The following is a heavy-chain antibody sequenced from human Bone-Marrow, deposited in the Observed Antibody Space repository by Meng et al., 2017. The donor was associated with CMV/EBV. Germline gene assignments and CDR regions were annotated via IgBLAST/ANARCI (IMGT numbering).Heavy chain of an antibody. Sequence: SLKISCAASGTTVSSNYMSWVRQAPGKGLEWVSVIFSDGTTYYADPVTGRFTISRDKSKNTLSLQMNSLRGEDTAVYLCARDQLVGATSNPYYYYYGMDVWGQGTTVTVSS. D-gene: IGHD1-26*01. CDR1: GTTVSSNY. CDR3: ARDQLVGATSNPYYYYYGMDV. CDR2: IFSDGTT. V-gene: IGHV3-53*01. J-gene: IGHJ6*02.